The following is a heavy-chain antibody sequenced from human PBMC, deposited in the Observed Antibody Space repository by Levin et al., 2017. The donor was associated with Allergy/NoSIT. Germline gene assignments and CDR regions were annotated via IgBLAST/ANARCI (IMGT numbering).Heavy chain of an antibody. J-gene: IGHJ6*02. CDR2: INPNSGGT. Sequence: ASVKVSCKASGYTFTGYYMHWVRQAPGQGLEWMGWINPNSGGTNYAQKFQGRVTMTRDTSISTAYMELSRLRSDDTAVYYCAREGGIAAPTSYYYYYGMDVWGQGTTVTVSS. CDR3: AREGGIAAPTSYYYYYGMDV. D-gene: IGHD6-6*01. CDR1: GYTFTGYY. V-gene: IGHV1-2*02.